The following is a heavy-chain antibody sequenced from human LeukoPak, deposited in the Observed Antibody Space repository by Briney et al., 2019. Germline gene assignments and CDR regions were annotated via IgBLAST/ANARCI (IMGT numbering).Heavy chain of an antibody. CDR2: INPNSGGT. CDR3: ARGPDPNYDFWSGYPDY. V-gene: IGHV1-2*02. CDR1: GYTFTGYY. J-gene: IGHJ4*02. D-gene: IGHD3-3*01. Sequence: ASVKVSCKASGYTFTGYYMHWVRQAPGQGLEWMGWINPNSGGTNYAQKFQGRVTMTRDTSISTAYMELSRLRSDDTAVYYCARGPDPNYDFWSGYPDYWGQGTPVTVSS.